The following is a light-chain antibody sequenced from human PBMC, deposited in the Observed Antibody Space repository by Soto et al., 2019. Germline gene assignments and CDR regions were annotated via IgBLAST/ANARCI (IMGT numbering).Light chain of an antibody. V-gene: IGKV1-39*01. CDR2: TAS. Sequence: DIQMTQSPSSLSASVGDRVTITCRASQIISSYLNWYQQKPWKAPNLLIYTASSLQGGVPSRFSGSGSGTDFTLTISSLQPDDFATDYCQQSYSAPYTFGQGTQLAIK. CDR1: QIISSY. CDR3: QQSYSAPYT. J-gene: IGKJ2*01.